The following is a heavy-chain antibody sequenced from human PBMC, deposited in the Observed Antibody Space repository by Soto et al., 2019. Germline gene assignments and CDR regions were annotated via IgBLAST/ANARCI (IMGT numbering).Heavy chain of an antibody. CDR2: IYHSGST. Sequence: SETLSLTCAVSGGSISSSNWWSWVRQPPGKGLEWIGEIYHSGSTSYNPSLKSRVTISVDKSKNQFSLKLSSVTAADTAVYYCARRTYSGSYYFDYWGEGTLVTVSS. J-gene: IGHJ4*02. CDR1: GGSISSSNW. V-gene: IGHV4-4*02. D-gene: IGHD1-26*01. CDR3: ARRTYSGSYYFDY.